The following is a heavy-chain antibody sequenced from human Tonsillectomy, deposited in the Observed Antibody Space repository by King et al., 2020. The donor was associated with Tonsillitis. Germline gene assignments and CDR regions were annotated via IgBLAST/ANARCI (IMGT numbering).Heavy chain of an antibody. CDR1: GGSISSYY. CDR2: IYYSGST. CDR3: ARFEYDFLNGGDLFDP. J-gene: IGHJ5*02. Sequence: QLQESGPGLVKPSETLSLTCTVSGGSISSYYWSWIRQPPGKGLEWIGYIYYSGSTNYNPSLKSRVTISVDTSKNQFSLKLSSVTAADTAVYYCARFEYDFLNGGDLFDPWGQGTLVTVSS. D-gene: IGHD3-3*01. V-gene: IGHV4-59*01.